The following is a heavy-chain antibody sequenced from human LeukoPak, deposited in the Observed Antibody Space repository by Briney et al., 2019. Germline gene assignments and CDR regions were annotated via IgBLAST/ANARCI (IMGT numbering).Heavy chain of an antibody. D-gene: IGHD3-10*01. V-gene: IGHV1-2*02. CDR1: GYTLIEYY. J-gene: IGHJ6*03. Sequence: GASVKVPCKASGYTLIEYYIYWVRQAPGQGLEWMGWINPNSGGTNYAQKFQGRVTMTRDTSISTAYMELSRLRSDDTAVYYCARHGSGSYDYYYYYYMDVWGKGTTVTVSS. CDR2: INPNSGGT. CDR3: ARHGSGSYDYYYYYYMDV.